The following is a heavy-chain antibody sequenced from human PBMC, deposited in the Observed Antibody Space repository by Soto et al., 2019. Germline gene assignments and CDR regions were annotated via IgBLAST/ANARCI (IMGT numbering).Heavy chain of an antibody. Sequence: GSLILSCAVCGLTFSSFRMHLVRQAPGKGLVWVSRITSDGRTTNYADSVKGRFTISRDNAKNTVFLQMNSLRDEDTDVYYCATLNSFGSDFWGQGTLVTVYS. J-gene: IGHJ4*02. D-gene: IGHD3-3*01. V-gene: IGHV3-74*01. CDR1: GLTFSSFR. CDR3: ATLNSFGSDF. CDR2: ITSDGRTT.